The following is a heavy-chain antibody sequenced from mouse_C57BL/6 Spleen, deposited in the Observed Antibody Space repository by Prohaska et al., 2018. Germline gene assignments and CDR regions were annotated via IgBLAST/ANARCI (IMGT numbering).Heavy chain of an antibody. CDR1: GYTFTDHT. CDR2: IYPRDGST. V-gene: IGHV1-78*01. Sequence: QVQLQQSDAELVKPGASVKISCKVSGYTFTDHTIHWMKQRPEQGLEWIGYIYPRDGSTKYNEKLKGKATLTADKSSSTAYRQLNRVTSEDSAVYFCARGNYYGSSTPFDYWGQGTTLTVSS. J-gene: IGHJ2*01. D-gene: IGHD1-1*01. CDR3: ARGNYYGSSTPFDY.